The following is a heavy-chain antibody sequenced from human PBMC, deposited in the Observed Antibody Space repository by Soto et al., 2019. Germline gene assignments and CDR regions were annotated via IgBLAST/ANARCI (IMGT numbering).Heavy chain of an antibody. CDR3: ARHSRWFDP. V-gene: IGHV4-59*08. CDR2: IYYSGST. CDR1: GGSISSYY. Sequence: SETLSLTCTVSGGSISSYYWSWIRQPPGKGLEWIGYIYYSGSTNYNPSLKSRVTISVDTSKNQFSLKLSSVTAADTAVYYCARHSRWFDPWGQGTLVTVSS. J-gene: IGHJ5*02.